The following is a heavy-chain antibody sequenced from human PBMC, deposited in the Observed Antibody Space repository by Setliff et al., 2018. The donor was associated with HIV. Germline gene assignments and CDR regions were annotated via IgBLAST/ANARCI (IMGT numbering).Heavy chain of an antibody. V-gene: IGHV3-73*01. Sequence: GGSLRLSCEGSGFTFSDWTMRWVRQASGKGLEWVGRIRSRAKGYATEYGESVRGRFTISRDDSKDTVFLQMNGLKTEDTAVYYCTLKHTWGQGTLVTVSS. CDR1: GFTFSDWT. CDR3: TLKHT. J-gene: IGHJ5*02. D-gene: IGHD2-21*01. CDR2: IRSRAKGYAT.